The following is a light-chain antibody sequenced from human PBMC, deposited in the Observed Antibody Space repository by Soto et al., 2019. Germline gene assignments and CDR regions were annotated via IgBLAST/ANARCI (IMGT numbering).Light chain of an antibody. J-gene: IGLJ2*01. V-gene: IGLV2-23*01. CDR2: EAT. CDR1: SSDLGSYDL. Sequence: QSVLAQPASVSGSPGQSITISCTGSSSDLGSYDLVSWYQQHPGKVPKLIIYEATKRPSGVSDRFSGSKSAYTASLTISGLQADDEADYYCSSYAGSSTWVFGGGTKLTVL. CDR3: SSYAGSSTWV.